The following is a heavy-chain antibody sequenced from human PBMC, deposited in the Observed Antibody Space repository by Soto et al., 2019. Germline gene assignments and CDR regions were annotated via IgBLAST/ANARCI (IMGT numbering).Heavy chain of an antibody. D-gene: IGHD7-27*01. V-gene: IGHV1-2*02. J-gene: IGHJ6*02. CDR3: ARDRPFMRGSLAWGMDV. CDR1: GYTFIDYF. Sequence: GASVKVSCKASGYTFIDYFIHWLRQAPGQGLEWMGWINPNSGETKFAQTFQGRVTMTRDTSNSTAYLELNSLRSDDTAMYYCARDRPFMRGSLAWGMDVWVQGTTVTVSS. CDR2: INPNSGET.